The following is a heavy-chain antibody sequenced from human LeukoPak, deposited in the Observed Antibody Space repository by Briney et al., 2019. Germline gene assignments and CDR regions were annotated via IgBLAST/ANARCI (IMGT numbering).Heavy chain of an antibody. Sequence: ASVKVSCKASGYTFTSYDINWVRQATGQGLEWMGWMNPNSGNTGYAQKFQGRVTMTRNTSISTAYMELSSLRSEDTAVYYCARGSWIRDIVVVVAAPAYAFDIWGQGTMVTVSS. V-gene: IGHV1-8*01. CDR3: ARGSWIRDIVVVVAAPAYAFDI. J-gene: IGHJ3*02. CDR2: MNPNSGNT. CDR1: GYTFTSYD. D-gene: IGHD2-15*01.